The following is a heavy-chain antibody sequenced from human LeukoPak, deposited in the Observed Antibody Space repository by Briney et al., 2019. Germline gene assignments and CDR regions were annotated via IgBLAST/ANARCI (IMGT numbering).Heavy chain of an antibody. Sequence: GGSLRLSCAASGFTFSSYGMHWVRQAPGKGLEWVAFIRYDGSNKYYADSVKGRFTISRDNSKNTLYLQMNSLRAEDTAVYYCAKSDIVATFRGWYFDLWGRGTLVTVSS. CDR3: AKSDIVATFRGWYFDL. CDR1: GFTFSSYG. V-gene: IGHV3-30*02. J-gene: IGHJ2*01. CDR2: IRYDGSNK. D-gene: IGHD5-12*01.